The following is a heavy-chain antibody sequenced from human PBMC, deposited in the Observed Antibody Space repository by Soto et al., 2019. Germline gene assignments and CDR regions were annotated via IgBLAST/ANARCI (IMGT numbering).Heavy chain of an antibody. D-gene: IGHD6-19*01. Sequence: SETLSLTCAVHGGALSGYFGSWIRQPPGKGLEWIGEINHRGSTNYNPSLRGRVTIASDTSKNHFSLKLTSVTAADTAVYYCATSPGYTSVWFPPHYWGKGTLVTVSS. CDR1: GGALSGYF. CDR2: INHRGST. CDR3: ATSPGYTSVWFPPHY. V-gene: IGHV4-34*01. J-gene: IGHJ4*02.